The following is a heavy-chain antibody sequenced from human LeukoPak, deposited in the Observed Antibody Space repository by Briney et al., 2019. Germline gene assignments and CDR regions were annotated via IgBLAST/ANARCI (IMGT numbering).Heavy chain of an antibody. D-gene: IGHD5-12*01. V-gene: IGHV5-51*01. J-gene: IGHJ6*03. CDR1: GYSFTSYW. CDR3: ATTYSGYDFGHYYMDV. Sequence: GVCLQISCQGSGYSFTSYWIGWVRPMPGKGLEWMGIIYPGDSDTRYSPSFQGQVTISADKSISTAYLQWSSLKASDTAMYYCATTYSGYDFGHYYMDVWGKGTTVTVSS. CDR2: IYPGDSDT.